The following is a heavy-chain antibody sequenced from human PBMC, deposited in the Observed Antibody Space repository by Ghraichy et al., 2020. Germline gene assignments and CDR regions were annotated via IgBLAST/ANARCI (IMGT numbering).Heavy chain of an antibody. CDR3: ARQPLIAVAAAGAFDI. CDR2: IKQDGSEK. J-gene: IGHJ3*02. V-gene: IGHV3-7*03. D-gene: IGHD6-13*01. CDR1: GFTFSSYW. Sequence: GESLNISCAASGFTFSSYWMSWVRQAPGKGLEWVANIKQDGSEKYYVDSVKGRFTISRDNAKNSLYLQMNSLRAEDTAVYYCARQPLIAVAAAGAFDIWGQGTMVTVSS.